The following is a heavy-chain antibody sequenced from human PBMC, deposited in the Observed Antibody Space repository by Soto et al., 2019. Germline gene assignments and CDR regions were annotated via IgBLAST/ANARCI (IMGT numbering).Heavy chain of an antibody. CDR3: AGTTSLQWYYMDV. D-gene: IGHD1-7*01. CDR1: VGNVSLNSAA. J-gene: IGHJ6*03. Sequence: SHTDSLTSAISVGNVSLNSAARNWIRKYPSRGFEWLGRTYYRSTRWYNDYAVSVKSRITVNPDTSKNQFSLHLNSVTPEDTAVYYCAGTTSLQWYYMDVWDKGTTVTVSS. CDR2: TYYRSTRWYN. V-gene: IGHV6-1*01.